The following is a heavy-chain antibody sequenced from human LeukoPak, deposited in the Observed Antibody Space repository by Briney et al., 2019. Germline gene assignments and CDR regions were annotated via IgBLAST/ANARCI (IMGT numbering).Heavy chain of an antibody. CDR1: GGSFSGYY. D-gene: IGHD2-2*01. Sequence: PSETLSLTCAVYGGSFSGYYWSWIRQPPGKGLEWIGEINHSGSTNYNPSLKSRVTISVDTSKNQFSLKLSSVTAADTAVYYCAREKGDCSSTSCRNWFDPWGQGTLVTVSS. V-gene: IGHV4-34*01. CDR2: INHSGST. J-gene: IGHJ5*02. CDR3: AREKGDCSSTSCRNWFDP.